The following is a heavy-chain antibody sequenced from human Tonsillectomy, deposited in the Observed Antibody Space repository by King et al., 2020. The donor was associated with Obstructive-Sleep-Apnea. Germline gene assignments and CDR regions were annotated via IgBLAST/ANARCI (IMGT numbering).Heavy chain of an antibody. Sequence: VQLVESGGGLVKPGGSLRLSCAASGFTFSDYYMSWVRQAPGKGLDWISDVSSSGSFISYADSVKGRFTLSRDNAKRSLYLQMNSLRAEDTAVYYCARGXINIAATGPLDYXGQGTLVTVSS. D-gene: IGHD6-13*01. CDR1: GFTFSDYY. CDR2: VSSSGSFI. V-gene: IGHV3-11*01. CDR3: ARGXINIAATGPLDY. J-gene: IGHJ4*02.